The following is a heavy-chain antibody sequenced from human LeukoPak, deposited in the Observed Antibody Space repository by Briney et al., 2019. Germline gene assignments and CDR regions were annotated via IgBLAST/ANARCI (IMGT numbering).Heavy chain of an antibody. D-gene: IGHD4-17*01. Sequence: GSLRLSCAASGFTFSSYAMSWVRQAPGKGLEWVSAISGSGGSTYYADSVKGRFTISRDNSKNTLYLQMNSLRAEDTAVYYCAKDSTVTLFYYYYGMDVWGQGTTVTVSS. CDR2: ISGSGGST. CDR1: GFTFSSYA. J-gene: IGHJ6*02. V-gene: IGHV3-23*01. CDR3: AKDSTVTLFYYYYGMDV.